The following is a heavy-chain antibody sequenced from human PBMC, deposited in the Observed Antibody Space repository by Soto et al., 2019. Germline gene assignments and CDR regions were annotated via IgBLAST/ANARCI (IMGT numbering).Heavy chain of an antibody. J-gene: IGHJ4*02. V-gene: IGHV4-59*01. Sequence: QVQLQESGPGLVKPSETLSLTCTVSGGSISSYYWSWIRQPPGKGLEWIGYIYYSGSTNYNPSLKSGVTISGDTSKNQFSLKLSSVTAADTAVYYCAREGYCSGGSCYSGFDYWGQGTLVTVSS. D-gene: IGHD2-15*01. CDR1: GGSISSYY. CDR3: AREGYCSGGSCYSGFDY. CDR2: IYYSGST.